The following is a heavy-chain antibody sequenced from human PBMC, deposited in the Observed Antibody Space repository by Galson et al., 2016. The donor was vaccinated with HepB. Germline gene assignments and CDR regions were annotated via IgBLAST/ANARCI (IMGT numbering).Heavy chain of an antibody. CDR3: ARDWYCSAGSCYDAFDI. CDR1: GYTFSSYD. D-gene: IGHD2-15*01. V-gene: IGHV1-8*01. J-gene: IGHJ3*02. CDR2: MNPNSGNT. Sequence: SVKVSCKASGYTFSSYDIHWVRQATGQGLEWMGWMNPNSGNTGYAQNLQGRVTMTTDTSTTTAYTELRSLRSDDTAMYYCARDWYCSAGSCYDAFDIWGQGTMVTVSS.